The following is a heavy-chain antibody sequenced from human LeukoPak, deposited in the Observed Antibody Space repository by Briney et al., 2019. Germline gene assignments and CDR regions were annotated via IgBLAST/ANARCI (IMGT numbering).Heavy chain of an antibody. CDR3: AKERYYYDSSGYPIDY. D-gene: IGHD3-22*01. J-gene: IGHJ4*02. CDR2: ISGSGGST. Sequence: PGGSLRLSCAASGFTFSSYSMNWVRQAPGKGLEWVSAISGSGGSTYYADSVKGRFTISRDNSKNTLYLQMNSLRAEDTAVYYCAKERYYYDSSGYPIDYWGQGTLVTVSS. CDR1: GFTFSSYS. V-gene: IGHV3-23*01.